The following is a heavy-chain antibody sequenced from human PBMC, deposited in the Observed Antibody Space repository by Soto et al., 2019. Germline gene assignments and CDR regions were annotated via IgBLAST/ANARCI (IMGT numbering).Heavy chain of an antibody. CDR2: IYNSGST. CDR3: ARARITMVREVIKYNMDV. V-gene: IGHV4-59*01. CDR1: GGSISTYY. D-gene: IGHD3-10*01. J-gene: IGHJ6*02. Sequence: SETLSLTCTVSGGSISTYYWSWIRRPPGKGLEWIGYIYNSGSTHSSPSLQSRVTISVDTSKNQFSLKLSSVTAAGTAIYYCARARITMVREVIKYNMDVWGQGTTVTVSS.